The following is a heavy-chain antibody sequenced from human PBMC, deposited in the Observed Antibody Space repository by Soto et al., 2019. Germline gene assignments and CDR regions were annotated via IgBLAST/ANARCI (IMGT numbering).Heavy chain of an antibody. CDR1: GYTFTSYG. V-gene: IGHV1-18*04. CDR2: ISAYNGNT. J-gene: IGHJ6*02. Sequence: GASVKVSCKASGYTFTSYGISWVRQAPGQGLEWMGWISAYNGNTNYAQKLQGRVTMTTDTSTSTAYMELRSLRSDDTAVYYCARDTRNLEWLLYYYYGMDVWGQGTTVTVSS. D-gene: IGHD3-3*01. CDR3: ARDTRNLEWLLYYYYGMDV.